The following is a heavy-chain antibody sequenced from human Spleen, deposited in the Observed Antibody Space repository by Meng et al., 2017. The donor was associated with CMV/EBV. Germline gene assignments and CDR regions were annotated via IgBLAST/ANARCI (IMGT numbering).Heavy chain of an antibody. CDR3: ARVLSTGYYDSSGYQH. Sequence: GGSLRLSCVASGFTFSSYSMNWVRQAPGKGLEWVSSISSSSSYIYYADSVKGRFTISRDNAKNSLYLQMNSLRAEDTAVYYCARVLSTGYYDSSGYQHWGQGTLVTVSS. D-gene: IGHD3-22*01. CDR1: GFTFSSYS. CDR2: ISSSSSYI. V-gene: IGHV3-21*01. J-gene: IGHJ4*02.